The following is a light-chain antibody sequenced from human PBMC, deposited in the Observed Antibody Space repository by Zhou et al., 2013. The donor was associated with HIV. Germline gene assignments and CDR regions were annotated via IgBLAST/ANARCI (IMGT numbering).Light chain of an antibody. Sequence: DIVMTQSPLSLPVTPGEPASISCRSSQSLLHIDGDTFLSWFHQRPGQSPRRLIYKVSNRDSGVPDRFSGSGTGVDFTLKISRVEAEDVGVYYCMQATQFPRTFGQGTKVEIK. CDR2: KVS. CDR3: MQATQFPRT. V-gene: IGKV2-30*02. CDR1: QSLLHIDGDTF. J-gene: IGKJ1*01.